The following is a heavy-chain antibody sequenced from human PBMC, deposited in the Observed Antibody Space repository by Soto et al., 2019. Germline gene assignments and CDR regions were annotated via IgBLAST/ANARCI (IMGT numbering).Heavy chain of an antibody. D-gene: IGHD2-21*01. CDR3: ARTPRGFAVYYFDF. Sequence: VQLVQSGVAVKKPGASLRISCKGSGYSFSNYWIGWVRQRPGKGLEWMGIIYPEDSDSRYNPSFQGQVTISADKSINTAYLQWSSLRASDTAMYYCARTPRGFAVYYFDFWGQGTLVAVSS. CDR2: IYPEDSDS. J-gene: IGHJ4*02. CDR1: GYSFSNYW. V-gene: IGHV5-51*03.